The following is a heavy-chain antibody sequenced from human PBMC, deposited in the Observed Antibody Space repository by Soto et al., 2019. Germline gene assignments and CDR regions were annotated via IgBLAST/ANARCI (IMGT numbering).Heavy chain of an antibody. CDR2: ISYDGSSK. CDR3: AKGQHCSTTSCYFYYYGMDV. J-gene: IGHJ6*04. D-gene: IGHD2-2*01. CDR1: GFTFSTYA. Sequence: QVQLVESGGGVVQPGRSLRLSCAASGFTFSTYAMHWVRQAPGKGLEWVAVISYDGSSKYYGDSVKGRFTISRDISKNTLYLQMNSLRAEDTAVYYCAKGQHCSTTSCYFYYYGMDVWGKGTTVTVSS. V-gene: IGHV3-30*18.